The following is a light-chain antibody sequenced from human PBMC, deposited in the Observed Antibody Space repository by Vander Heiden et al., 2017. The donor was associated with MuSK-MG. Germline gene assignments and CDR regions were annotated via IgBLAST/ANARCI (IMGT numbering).Light chain of an antibody. CDR1: QSISSY. CDR3: QQSYSTLG. V-gene: IGKV1-39*01. Sequence: DIQMTQSPSSLSASVGDRVTITCRASQSISSYLNWYQQKPGKAPKLLIYAASSLQSGVPSRFSGSGSGTDFTLTISSLQPEDFANYYWQQSYSTLGFGQGTRLEIK. CDR2: AAS. J-gene: IGKJ5*01.